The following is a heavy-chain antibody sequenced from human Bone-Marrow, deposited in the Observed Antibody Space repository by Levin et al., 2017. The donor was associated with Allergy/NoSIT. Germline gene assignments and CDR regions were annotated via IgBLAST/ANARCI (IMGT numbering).Heavy chain of an antibody. Sequence: SGPTLVKPTETLTLTCTVSGFSLSNARMGVSWIRQPPGKALEWLAHIFSNDEKSYSTSLKSRLTISKDTSKSQVVLTMTNMDPVDTATYYCARIRGGIVLVPAAIGRYWYFDLWGRGTLVTVSS. J-gene: IGHJ2*01. CDR2: IFSNDEK. V-gene: IGHV2-26*01. D-gene: IGHD2-2*01. CDR1: GFSLSNARMG. CDR3: ARIRGGIVLVPAAIGRYWYFDL.